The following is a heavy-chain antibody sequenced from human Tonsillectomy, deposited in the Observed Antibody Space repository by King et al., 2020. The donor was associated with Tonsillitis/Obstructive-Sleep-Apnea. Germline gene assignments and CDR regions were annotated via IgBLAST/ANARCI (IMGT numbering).Heavy chain of an antibody. V-gene: IGHV5-10-1*01. D-gene: IGHD4-23*01. CDR1: GYSFTSYW. J-gene: IGHJ1*01. Sequence: DVQLVESGAEVKKPGESLRISCKGSGYSFTSYWIRWVRQVPGKGLECVGGMAPSDSYINYSPSFQGHVTISADKSSSTAYLQWSSLKAADTAMYYCARREGYGGAETAEYFQHWGQGTLVTVSS. CDR2: MAPSDSYI. CDR3: ARREGYGGAETAEYFQH.